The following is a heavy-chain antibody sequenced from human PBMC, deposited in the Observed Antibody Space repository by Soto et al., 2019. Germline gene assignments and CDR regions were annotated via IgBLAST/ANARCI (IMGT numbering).Heavy chain of an antibody. CDR2: MSESGSVT. J-gene: IGHJ5*02. D-gene: IGHD3-9*01. CDR1: GFTFSNYA. CDR3: AKVGVRFFDWLRNWFDP. V-gene: IGHV3-23*01. Sequence: VGSLRLSCAASGFTFSNYAMTWVRQAPGKGLEWVSAMSESGSVTYYADSVKGRFTITRDTSKNTVYLQINSLRIEDTAVYYCAKVGVRFFDWLRNWFDPWGQGTLVTVSS.